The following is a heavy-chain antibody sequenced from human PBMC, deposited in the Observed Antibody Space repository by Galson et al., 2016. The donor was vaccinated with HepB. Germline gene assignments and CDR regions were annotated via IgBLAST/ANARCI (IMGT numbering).Heavy chain of an antibody. J-gene: IGHJ4*02. CDR1: GFTFSSFA. CDR2: ISYDGSSK. CDR3: AREGLFLGDFGKFDY. V-gene: IGHV3-30*04. D-gene: IGHD3-10*01. Sequence: SLRLSCAASGFTFSSFAMYWVRQAPGKGLEWVALISYDGSSKFYADSVKGRFTISRDNSNNTLYLQMNSLRPEGTAVYYCAREGLFLGDFGKFDYWGQGTLVTVSS.